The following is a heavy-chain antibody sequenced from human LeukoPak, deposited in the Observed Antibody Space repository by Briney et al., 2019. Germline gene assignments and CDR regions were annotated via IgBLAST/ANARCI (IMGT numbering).Heavy chain of an antibody. Sequence: ASVTVSCKASGYTFTSYAMNWARQAPGQGLEWMGWINTNTGNPTYAQGFTGRFVFSLDTSVSTAYLQISSLKAEDTAVYYCAREFYDSSGYHYYFDYWGQGTLVTVSS. CDR1: GYTFTSYA. V-gene: IGHV7-4-1*02. D-gene: IGHD3-22*01. CDR3: AREFYDSSGYHYYFDY. CDR2: INTNTGNP. J-gene: IGHJ4*02.